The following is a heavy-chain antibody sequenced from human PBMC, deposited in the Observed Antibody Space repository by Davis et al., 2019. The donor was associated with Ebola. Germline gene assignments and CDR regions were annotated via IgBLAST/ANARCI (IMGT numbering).Heavy chain of an antibody. CDR2: IYGGGST. CDR3: VKGGWQQYFDY. Sequence: GESLKISCAASGFTFSSYAMSWVRQAPGKGLEWVSVIYGGGSTYSADSVTGRFTISRDNSKNTLYLQMKRLRAEDTAVYYCVKGGWQQYFDYWGQGTLVTVSS. CDR1: GFTFSSYA. D-gene: IGHD6-13*01. J-gene: IGHJ4*02. V-gene: IGHV3-23*03.